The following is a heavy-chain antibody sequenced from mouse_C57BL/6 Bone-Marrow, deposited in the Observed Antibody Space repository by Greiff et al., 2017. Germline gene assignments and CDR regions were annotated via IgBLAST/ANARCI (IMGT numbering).Heavy chain of an antibody. V-gene: IGHV1-64*01. CDR3: ARGGPFITTVVEGY. CDR1: GYTFTSYW. Sequence: QVQLQQPGAELVKPGASVKLSCKASGYTFTSYWMHWVKQRPGQGLEWIGMIHPNSGSTNYNEKFKSKATLTVDKSSSTAYMQLSSLTSEDSAVYYCARGGPFITTVVEGYWGQGTTLTVSS. J-gene: IGHJ2*01. D-gene: IGHD1-1*01. CDR2: IHPNSGST.